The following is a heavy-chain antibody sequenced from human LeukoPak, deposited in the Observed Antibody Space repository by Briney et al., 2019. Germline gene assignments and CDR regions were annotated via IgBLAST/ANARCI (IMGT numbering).Heavy chain of an antibody. CDR3: ARFLIGGGSPHYFDY. V-gene: IGHV4-31*11. D-gene: IGHD2-15*01. J-gene: IGHJ4*02. CDR1: GGSFSGYY. CDR2: IYYSGST. Sequence: SETLSLTCAVYGGSFSGYYWSWIRQHPGKGLEWIGYIYYSGSTYYNPSLKSRVTISVDTSKNQFSLKLSSVTAADTAVYYCARFLIGGGSPHYFDYWGQGTLVTVSS.